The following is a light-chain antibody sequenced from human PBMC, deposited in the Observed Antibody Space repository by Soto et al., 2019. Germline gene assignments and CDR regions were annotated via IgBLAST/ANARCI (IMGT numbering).Light chain of an antibody. Sequence: QSVLTQPASVSGSPGQSITISCTGTSSDVGGYNYVSWYQQHPDKAPKLMIYEVTNRPSGVSFRFSGSKSGNTASLTISGLQPEDEADYYCSSYTSTSTLYVFGTGIKVTVL. CDR2: EVT. V-gene: IGLV2-14*01. J-gene: IGLJ1*01. CDR1: SSDVGGYNY. CDR3: SSYTSTSTLYV.